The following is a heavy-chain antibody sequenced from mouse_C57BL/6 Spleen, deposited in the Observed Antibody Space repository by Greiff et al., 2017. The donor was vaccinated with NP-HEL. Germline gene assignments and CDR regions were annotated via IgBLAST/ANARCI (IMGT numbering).Heavy chain of an antibody. Sequence: EVQLQQSGPELVKPGASVKISCKASGYSFTGYYMNWVKQSPEKSLEWIGEINPSTGGTTYNQKFKAKATLTVDKSSSTAYMQLKSLTSEDSAVYYCARLGGYGNYVYAMDYWGQGTSVTVSS. V-gene: IGHV1-42*01. CDR1: GYSFTGYY. D-gene: IGHD2-1*01. J-gene: IGHJ4*01. CDR3: ARLGGYGNYVYAMDY. CDR2: INPSTGGT.